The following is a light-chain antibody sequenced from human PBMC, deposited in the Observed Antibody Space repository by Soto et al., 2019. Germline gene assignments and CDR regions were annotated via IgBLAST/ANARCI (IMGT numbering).Light chain of an antibody. Sequence: DIQMTQSPSSLSASVGDRVTITCRASQAVPNNMAWYQQKPGKPPKLLIYEESTLHSGVPSRFSGSGSGTEFTLTISSLQPDDFATYYCQQYNSYSTFGQGTKVDIK. CDR2: EES. CDR3: QQYNSYST. J-gene: IGKJ1*01. CDR1: QAVPNN. V-gene: IGKV1-16*01.